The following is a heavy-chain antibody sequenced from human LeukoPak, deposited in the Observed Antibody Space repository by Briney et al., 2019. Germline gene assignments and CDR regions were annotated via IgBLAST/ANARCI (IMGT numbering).Heavy chain of an antibody. CDR3: ARVLRSGSYYGFSRGRRKDY. D-gene: IGHD1-26*01. CDR1: GYSISSGYY. CDR2: IYHSGST. V-gene: IGHV4-38-2*02. Sequence: SETLSLTCTVSGYSISSGYYWGWIRQPPGKGLGWIGSIYHSGSTYYNPPLKSRVTISVDTSKNQYSLKLSSVTAADTAVYYCARVLRSGSYYGFSRGRRKDYWGQGTLVTVSS. J-gene: IGHJ4*02.